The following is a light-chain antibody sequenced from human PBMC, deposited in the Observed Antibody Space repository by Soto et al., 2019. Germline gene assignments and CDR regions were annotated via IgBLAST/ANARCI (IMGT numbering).Light chain of an antibody. CDR3: QQYVSIPLT. J-gene: IGKJ4*01. CDR2: GVS. Sequence: EIVLAQSPGTLSLSPGERATLSCRASRSVGAYLAWYQQSPGLAPRLLVYGVSSRATGIPDRFSGSGSGTDFTLTIRRLETEDSAVYYCQQYVSIPLTFGGGTKVDIK. V-gene: IGKV3-20*01. CDR1: RSVGAY.